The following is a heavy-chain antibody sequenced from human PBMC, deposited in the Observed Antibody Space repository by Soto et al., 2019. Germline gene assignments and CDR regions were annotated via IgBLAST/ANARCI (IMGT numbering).Heavy chain of an antibody. Sequence: GRPLRLSCAASGFTFDDYAMHWVRQAPGKGLEWVSGISWNSGTIVYADSVKGRFTISRDNPKNSLYLQMNSLRGEDTALYYCAKDMRGGSSSSRYYYGLDVWGQGTTVTVSS. CDR2: ISWNSGTI. V-gene: IGHV3-9*01. CDR3: AKDMRGGSSSSRYYYGLDV. J-gene: IGHJ6*02. D-gene: IGHD6-13*01. CDR1: GFTFDDYA.